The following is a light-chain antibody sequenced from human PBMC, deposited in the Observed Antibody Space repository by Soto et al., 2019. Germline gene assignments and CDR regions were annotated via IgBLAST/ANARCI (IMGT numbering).Light chain of an antibody. Sequence: EIVLTQSPGILSLSPGERASLSCWASQSISSSFLAWYQQKPGQAPRLLIYGASSRATGIPDRFSGTGSETDFTLTFSRLEPEDFAVYYCQQYDNSPITFGQGTRLEIK. J-gene: IGKJ5*01. CDR3: QQYDNSPIT. CDR1: QSISSSF. V-gene: IGKV3-20*01. CDR2: GAS.